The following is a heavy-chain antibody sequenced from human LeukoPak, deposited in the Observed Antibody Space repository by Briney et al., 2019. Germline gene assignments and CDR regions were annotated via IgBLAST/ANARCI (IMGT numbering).Heavy chain of an antibody. CDR1: GYTFSSYG. D-gene: IGHD6-13*01. V-gene: IGHV3-23*01. CDR2: ISGSGGST. J-gene: IGHJ4*02. CDR3: ARVGYSSSWSPSDY. Sequence: GGSLRLSCAASGYTFSSYGMSWVRQAPGKGLEWVSAISGSGGSTYYADSVKGRFTISRDNSKNTLYLQMNSLRAEDTAVYYCARVGYSSSWSPSDYWGQGALVTVSS.